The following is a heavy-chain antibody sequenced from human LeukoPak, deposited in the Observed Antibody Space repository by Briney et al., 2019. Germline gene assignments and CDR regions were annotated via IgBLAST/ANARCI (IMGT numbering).Heavy chain of an antibody. D-gene: IGHD2-8*01. CDR3: AGGVGWVFDI. CDR1: GFTFSSYW. CDR2: IKQGGSEE. V-gene: IGHV3-7*01. J-gene: IGHJ3*02. Sequence: GGSLRLSCAASGFTFSSYWMTWVRQAPGKGLEWVAIIKQGGSEEYYVGSVRGRFTVSRDNARHFLSLQLNSLRAEDTSVYYCAGGVGWVFDIWGRGTMVTVSS.